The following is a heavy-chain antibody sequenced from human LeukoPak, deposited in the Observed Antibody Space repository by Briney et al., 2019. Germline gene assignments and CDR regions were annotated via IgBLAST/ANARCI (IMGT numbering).Heavy chain of an antibody. CDR3: VKGPRPDITVAHTVEN. V-gene: IGHV3-23*01. CDR1: GFIFSNYA. Sequence: GGSLRLSCAASGFIFSNYAMSWVRQVPGRGLGWVSTISSRGDSTYVADSVKGRFTISRDNSKNSLYLQMNTVRAEDTAVYYCVKGPRPDITVAHTVENWGQGTLVTVSS. CDR2: ISSRGDST. D-gene: IGHD6-19*01. J-gene: IGHJ4*02.